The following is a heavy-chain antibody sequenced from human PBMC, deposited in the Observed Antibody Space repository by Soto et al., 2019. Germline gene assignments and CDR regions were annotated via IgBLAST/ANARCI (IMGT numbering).Heavy chain of an antibody. V-gene: IGHV4-59*06. J-gene: IGHJ4*02. D-gene: IGHD2-15*01. Sequence: PSETLSLTCTVSGGSISSYYWSWIRQPPGKGLEWIGYIYYSGSTYYNPSLKSRVTISVDTSKNQFSLKLSSVTAADTAVYYCAESTRGSYFDYWGQGTLVTVSS. CDR3: AESTRGSYFDY. CDR2: IYYSGST. CDR1: GGSISSYY.